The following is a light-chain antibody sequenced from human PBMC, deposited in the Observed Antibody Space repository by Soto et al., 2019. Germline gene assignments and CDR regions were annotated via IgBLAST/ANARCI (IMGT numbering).Light chain of an antibody. V-gene: IGLV2-14*01. CDR3: NSYTSTSTVI. CDR1: SSDVGGYNY. CDR2: DVS. Sequence: QSALTQPASVSGSPGQSITISCTGTSSDVGGYNYVSWYQQYPGKAPKLMIYDVSNRPSGVSNRFSGSKSGNTASLTISGLQAEDEADYYYNSYTSTSTVIFGGGTKLTVL. J-gene: IGLJ2*01.